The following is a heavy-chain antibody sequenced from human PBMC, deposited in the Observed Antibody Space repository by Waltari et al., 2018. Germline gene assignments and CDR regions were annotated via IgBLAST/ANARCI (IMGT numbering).Heavy chain of an antibody. D-gene: IGHD5-18*01. J-gene: IGHJ6*03. CDR2: IIPILGIA. V-gene: IGHV1-69*10. Sequence: QVQLVQSGAEVKKPGSSVKVSCKASGGTFSSYAISWVRQAPGQGLEWMGGIIPILGIANYAQKFQGRVTITADKSTSTAYMELSSLRSEDTAVYYCARETHGYSYGYPPYYYYYMDVWGKGTTVTVSS. CDR1: GGTFSSYA. CDR3: ARETHGYSYGYPPYYYYYMDV.